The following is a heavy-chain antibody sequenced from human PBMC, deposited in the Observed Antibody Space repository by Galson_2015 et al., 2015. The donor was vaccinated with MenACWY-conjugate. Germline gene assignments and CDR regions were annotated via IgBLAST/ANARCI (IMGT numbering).Heavy chain of an antibody. V-gene: IGHV4-38-2*02. Sequence: TLSLTCTVSGYSIRTGYYWGWIRQPPGKGLEWIGSMYHSGGTFYDASLKSRVTISVDTSRNQFSLNLRSVTAADTAVYYCARVLDYYGSGTFGFDYCGQGILVTVSS. CDR3: ARVLDYYGSGTFGFDY. D-gene: IGHD3-10*01. J-gene: IGHJ4*02. CDR1: GYSIRTGYY. CDR2: MYHSGGT.